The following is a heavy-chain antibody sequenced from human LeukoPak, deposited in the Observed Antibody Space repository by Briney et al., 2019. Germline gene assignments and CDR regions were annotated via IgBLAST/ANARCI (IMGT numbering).Heavy chain of an antibody. J-gene: IGHJ3*02. CDR2: IYYIGST. CDR1: GGSISSYY. CDR3: ARGPYSYDSSGAFDI. Sequence: PSETLSLTCTVSGGSISSYYWSWIRQPPGKVLEWIGYIYYIGSTNYNPSLKSRVTISVDTSKNQFSLKLSSVNAADTAVYYCARGPYSYDSSGAFDIWGQGTMVTVSS. V-gene: IGHV4-59*01. D-gene: IGHD3-22*01.